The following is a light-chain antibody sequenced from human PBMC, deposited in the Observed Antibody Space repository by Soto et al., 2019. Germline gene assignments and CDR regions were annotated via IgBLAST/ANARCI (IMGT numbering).Light chain of an antibody. CDR2: GVS. CDR1: ESPSSSY. J-gene: IGKJ1*01. Sequence: VLTQSPGTLSLSPGERATLSCRASESPSSSYFAWYQQKPGQAPRLLIYGVSSRATGIPDRFSGSGSGTDFTLTISRLEPEDFAVYFCQHYGTSPLTFGQGTKVDIK. CDR3: QHYGTSPLT. V-gene: IGKV3-20*01.